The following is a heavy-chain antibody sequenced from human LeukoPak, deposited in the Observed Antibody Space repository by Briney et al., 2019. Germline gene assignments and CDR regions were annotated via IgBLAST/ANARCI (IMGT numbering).Heavy chain of an antibody. Sequence: SETLSLTCTVSGCSISSSSYYWGWIRQPPGKGREGIGSIYYSGSTYYNPSLKSRATISVDTSKNQFSLKLRSVTAAEAAVYYCARTGIAGRRGWFDPWGQGTLVTVSS. CDR1: GCSISSSSYY. D-gene: IGHD6-6*01. J-gene: IGHJ5*02. CDR3: ARTGIAGRRGWFDP. CDR2: IYYSGST. V-gene: IGHV4-39*07.